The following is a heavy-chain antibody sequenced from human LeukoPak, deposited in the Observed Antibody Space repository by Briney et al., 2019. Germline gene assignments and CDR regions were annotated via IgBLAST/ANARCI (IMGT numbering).Heavy chain of an antibody. CDR2: IHQPGTEK. D-gene: IGHD4-17*01. CDR3: ARGHYGDYA. Sequence: ELVPYIHQPGTEKYYFLSVKGRFTIYRDNAKSSLYMQMNRLRAEDTAEYYCARGHYGDYAWGQGTLVTVSS. J-gene: IGHJ5*02. V-gene: IGHV3-7*01.